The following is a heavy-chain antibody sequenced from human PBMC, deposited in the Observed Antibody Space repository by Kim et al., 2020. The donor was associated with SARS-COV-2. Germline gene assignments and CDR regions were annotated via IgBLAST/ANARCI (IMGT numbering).Heavy chain of an antibody. CDR1: GGSISSSSYY. CDR3: ASESLLTGYSPNWFDP. D-gene: IGHD3-9*01. J-gene: IGHJ5*02. V-gene: IGHV4-39*07. CDR2: IYYSGST. Sequence: SETLSLTCTVSGGSISSSSYYWGWIRQPPGKGLEWIGSIYYSGSTYYNPSLKSRVTISVDTSKNQFSLKLSSVTAADTAVYYCASESLLTGYSPNWFDPWGQGTLVTVSS.